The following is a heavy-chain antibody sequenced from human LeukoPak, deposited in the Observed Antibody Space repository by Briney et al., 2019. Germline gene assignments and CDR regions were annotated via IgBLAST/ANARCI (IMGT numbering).Heavy chain of an antibody. CDR2: ISGSGGST. J-gene: IGHJ4*02. CDR3: AKDHLRVELRFLEWLPNGYYFDY. V-gene: IGHV3-23*01. CDR1: GFTFSSYA. Sequence: GGSLRLSCAASGFTFSSYAMSWVRQAPGKGLEWVPAISGSGGSTYYADSVKGRFTISRDNSKNTLYLQMNSLRAEDTAVYYCAKDHLRVELRFLEWLPNGYYFDYWGQGTLVTVSS. D-gene: IGHD3-3*01.